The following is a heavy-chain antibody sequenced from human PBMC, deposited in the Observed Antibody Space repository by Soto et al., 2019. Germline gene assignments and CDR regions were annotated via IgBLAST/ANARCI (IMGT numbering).Heavy chain of an antibody. CDR1: GFTFSSYA. CDR3: ARDRRYSWDV. Sequence: QVQLVESGGGVVQPGRSLRLSCAASGFTFSSYAMHWARQAPGKGLEWVAVISYDGSNKYYADSVKGRFTISRDNSKNTLYLQMNSLRAEDTAVYYCARDRRYSWDVWGQGTTVTVSS. CDR2: ISYDGSNK. V-gene: IGHV3-30-3*01. J-gene: IGHJ6*02. D-gene: IGHD5-18*01.